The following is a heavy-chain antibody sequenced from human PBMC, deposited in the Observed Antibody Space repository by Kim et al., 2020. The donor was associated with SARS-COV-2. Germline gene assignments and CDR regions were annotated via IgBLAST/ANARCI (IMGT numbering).Heavy chain of an antibody. D-gene: IGHD5-18*01. J-gene: IGHJ3*01. CDR2: IHPSRGFA. CDR3: ARGGSTYIYGIDAFDF. CDR1: GYIFSDYY. Sequence: ASVKVSCKTSGYIFSDYYIHWVRQAPGQGLEWMGRIHPSRGFANLTQRFQGRFTLTTDTSTGTTYMELTRLRSDDTAVYYCARGGSTYIYGIDAFDFWGQGTVVTVSS. V-gene: IGHV1-2*06.